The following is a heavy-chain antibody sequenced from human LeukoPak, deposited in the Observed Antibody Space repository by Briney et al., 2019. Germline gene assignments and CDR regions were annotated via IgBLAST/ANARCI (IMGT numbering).Heavy chain of an antibody. CDR2: ISGSGGST. Sequence: GGSLRPSCAASGFTFSSYAMSWVRQAPGKGLEWVSAISGSGGSTYYADSVKGRFIISRDNSKNTLYLQMNSLRAEDTAVYYCAKDRLGSDAFDIWGQGTMVTVSS. CDR1: GFTFSSYA. CDR3: AKDRLGSDAFDI. D-gene: IGHD3-10*01. J-gene: IGHJ3*02. V-gene: IGHV3-23*01.